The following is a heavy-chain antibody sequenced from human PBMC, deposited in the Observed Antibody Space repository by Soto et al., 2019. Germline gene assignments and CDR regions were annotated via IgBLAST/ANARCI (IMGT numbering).Heavy chain of an antibody. CDR1: GYTVTSYA. J-gene: IGHJ4*02. CDR2: INAGNGNT. V-gene: IGHV1-3*01. Sequence: QVQPVQSGAEVKKPGASVKVSCKASGYTVTSYAMHWVRQAPGQRLEWMGWINAGNGNTKYSQKFQGRVTITRDTSASTAYMELRSRRSEDTAVYYCARGDGYSYCEYWGQGTLVTVSS. D-gene: IGHD3-22*01. CDR3: ARGDGYSYCEY.